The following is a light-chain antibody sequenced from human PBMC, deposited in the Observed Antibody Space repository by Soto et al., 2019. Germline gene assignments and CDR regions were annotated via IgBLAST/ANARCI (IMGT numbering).Light chain of an antibody. J-gene: IGLJ1*01. CDR2: RNN. CDR3: GAWDDSLSGYV. Sequence: QSVLTQPPSASGTPGQRVTISCSGSSSNIGTNYAYWYQQLPGTAPKLLIYRNNQRPSGVPDRFSGSKSGTSASLAISGLRSEDEADYYCGAWDDSLSGYVFGTGTKVTVL. CDR1: SSNIGTNY. V-gene: IGLV1-47*01.